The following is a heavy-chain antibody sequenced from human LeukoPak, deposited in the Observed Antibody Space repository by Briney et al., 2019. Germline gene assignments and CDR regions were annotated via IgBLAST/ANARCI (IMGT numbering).Heavy chain of an antibody. J-gene: IGHJ6*02. CDR3: ATPGNYYYYGMDV. CDR1: GHTLTDLS. CDR2: FDPEDGET. D-gene: IGHD2/OR15-2a*01. V-gene: IGHV1-24*01. Sequence: ASVKVSCKVSGHTLTDLSMHWVRQAPGKGLEWMGGFDPEDGETIYAQKFQGRVTMTEDTSTDTAYMELSSLRSEGTAVYYCATPGNYYYYGMDVWGQGTTVTVSS.